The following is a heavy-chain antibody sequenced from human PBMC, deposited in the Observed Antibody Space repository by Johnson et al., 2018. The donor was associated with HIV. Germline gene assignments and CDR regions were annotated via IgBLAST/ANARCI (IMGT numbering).Heavy chain of an antibody. D-gene: IGHD1-26*01. V-gene: IGHV3-20*04. CDR3: ARAVGSSAFDI. CDR1: GFKFDDNG. CDR2: INWNGGST. Sequence: VQLVESGGGVVRPGGSLRLSCAASGFKFDDNGLNWVRQGPGKGLEWVSGINWNGGSTGYADSVKGRFTISRGNAKNSLCLQMNSLRAEDTAVYYCARAVGSSAFDIWGQGTLVTVAS. J-gene: IGHJ3*02.